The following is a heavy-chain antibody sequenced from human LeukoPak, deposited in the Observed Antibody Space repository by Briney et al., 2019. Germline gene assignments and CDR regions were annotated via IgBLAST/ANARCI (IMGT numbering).Heavy chain of an antibody. CDR1: GGSISSSTYY. CDR2: IYYSGTT. CDR3: ARGGVDYYGSGTYYLMYYFDY. V-gene: IGHV4-39*07. D-gene: IGHD3-10*01. J-gene: IGHJ4*02. Sequence: SETLSLTCTVSGGSISSSTYYWAWVRQPPGKGLEWIASIYYSGTTYYNPSLKSRVTISVDTSRNQFSLNLSSVTAADTAVYFCARGGVDYYGSGTYYLMYYFDYWGQGALVTVSS.